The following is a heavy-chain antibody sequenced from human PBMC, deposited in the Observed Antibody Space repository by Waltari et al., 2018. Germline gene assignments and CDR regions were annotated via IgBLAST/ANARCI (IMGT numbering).Heavy chain of an antibody. CDR1: GGSIGRNTFY. D-gene: IGHD1-1*01. J-gene: IGHJ4*02. V-gene: IGHV4-39*07. CDR2: INYSGST. CDR3: SGGQPTFDY. Sequence: QVQLQESGPGLVKSSETPSLTCTVSGGSIGRNTFYWAWIRQPPGKRMEWMASINYSGSTYYMPSLKSRVTISVDTSRNQLSLRLTSVTAADTAVYYCSGGQPTFDYWGQGTLVTVSS.